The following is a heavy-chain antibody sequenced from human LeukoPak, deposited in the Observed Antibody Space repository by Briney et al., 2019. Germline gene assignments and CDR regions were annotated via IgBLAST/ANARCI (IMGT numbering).Heavy chain of an antibody. D-gene: IGHD3/OR15-3a*01. Sequence: PGGSLRLSCAASGFTFSSYAMSWVRQAPGKGLEWVSSISSSSSYIYYADSVKGRFTISRDNAKNSLYLQMNSLRAEDTAVYYCARVPIGTGHPAPPDYWGQGTLVTVSS. CDR3: ARVPIGTGHPAPPDY. V-gene: IGHV3-21*01. J-gene: IGHJ4*02. CDR2: ISSSSSYI. CDR1: GFTFSSYA.